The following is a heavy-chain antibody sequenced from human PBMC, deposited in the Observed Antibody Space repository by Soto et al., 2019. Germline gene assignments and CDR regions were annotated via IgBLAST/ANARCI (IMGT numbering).Heavy chain of an antibody. J-gene: IGHJ4*02. CDR2: ISSSSSYI. CDR1: GFTFSSYS. V-gene: IGHV3-21*01. D-gene: IGHD5-12*01. CDR3: ARAEVEMATTYFDY. Sequence: GGSLRLSCAASGFTFSSYSMNWVRQAPGKGLEWVSSISSSSSYIYYADSVKGRFTISRDNAKNSLYLQMNSLRAEDTAVYYCARAEVEMATTYFDYWGQGTLVTVSS.